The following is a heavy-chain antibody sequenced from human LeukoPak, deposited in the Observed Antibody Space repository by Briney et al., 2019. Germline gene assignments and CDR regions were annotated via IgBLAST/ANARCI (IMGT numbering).Heavy chain of an antibody. CDR2: IIPILGSA. V-gene: IGHV1-69*01. CDR3: AREVYYYDSSGYYPDAFDI. CDR1: GGTFSSYV. Sequence: GSSVKVSCKASGGTFSSYVISWVRQAPGQGLEWMGGIIPILGSANYAQKFQGRVTITADESTSTAYMELRSLRSDDTAVYYCAREVYYYDSSGYYPDAFDIWGQGTMVTVSS. D-gene: IGHD3-22*01. J-gene: IGHJ3*02.